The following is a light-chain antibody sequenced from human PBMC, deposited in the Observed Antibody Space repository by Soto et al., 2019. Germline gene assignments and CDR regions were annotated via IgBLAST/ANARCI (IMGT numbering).Light chain of an antibody. CDR1: QGISNW. CDR2: GAS. Sequence: DIQMTQSPSSVSASVGDRVTITCRASQGISNWLAWYQQQPGKAPKLLIYGASSLQSGVPSRFSGGGSGTHFTLIISSLQPADFATYYCQQTNTCRPRTFGGGTKVEI. V-gene: IGKV1-12*01. CDR3: QQTNTCRPRT. J-gene: IGKJ4*01.